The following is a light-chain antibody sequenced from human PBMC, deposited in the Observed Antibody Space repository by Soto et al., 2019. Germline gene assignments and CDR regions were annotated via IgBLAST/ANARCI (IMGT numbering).Light chain of an antibody. Sequence: DIQMTQSPSSLSASVGDRVTITCRASQSIGSYLTWYQQKPGKAPKLLIYAASSLQTGVPSRFSGSGSGTDFTLTISSLQPEDIATYYCQQSYSTVWTFGQGTKVEIK. CDR1: QSIGSY. CDR2: AAS. V-gene: IGKV1-39*01. CDR3: QQSYSTVWT. J-gene: IGKJ1*01.